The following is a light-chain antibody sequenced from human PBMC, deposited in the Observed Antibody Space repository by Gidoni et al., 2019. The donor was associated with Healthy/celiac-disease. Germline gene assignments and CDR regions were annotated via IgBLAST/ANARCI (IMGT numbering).Light chain of an antibody. Sequence: DIQLTQSPSSLSASVGDRVTITCQPSQDISNYLNWYQQKPGKAPKLLNYDASNLATGVPSRFSASGSGTDFTFTISSLQPEDIATYYCQQYDNLPLTFGGGTKVEIK. V-gene: IGKV1-33*01. CDR2: DAS. CDR3: QQYDNLPLT. CDR1: QDISNY. J-gene: IGKJ4*01.